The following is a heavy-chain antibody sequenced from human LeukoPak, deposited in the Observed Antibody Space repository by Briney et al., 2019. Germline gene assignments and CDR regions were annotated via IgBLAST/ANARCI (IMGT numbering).Heavy chain of an antibody. CDR2: INPSGGST. J-gene: IGHJ6*02. Sequence: ASVKVSCKASGYTFTSYYMHWVRQAPGQGLEWMGIINPSGGSTSYAQKFQGRVTMTRDTSISTAYMELSRLRSDDTAVYYCASLADYYYGMDVWGQGTTVTVSS. V-gene: IGHV1-46*01. CDR3: ASLADYYYGMDV. CDR1: GYTFTSYY.